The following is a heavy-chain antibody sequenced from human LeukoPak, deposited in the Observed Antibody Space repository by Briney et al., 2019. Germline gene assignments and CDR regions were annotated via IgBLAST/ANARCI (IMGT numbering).Heavy chain of an antibody. CDR1: GGSITNYY. V-gene: IGHV4-59*01. D-gene: IGHD3-22*01. CDR3: ARGTMMVGP. CDR2: IYYNGNT. Sequence: SETLSLTCTVSGGSITNYYWSWIRQPPGKGLEWIGYIYYNGNTNYNASLESRVTISVDTSKSQFSLKLRSVAAADTAVYYCARGTMMVGPWGQGTQVTVSS. J-gene: IGHJ5*02.